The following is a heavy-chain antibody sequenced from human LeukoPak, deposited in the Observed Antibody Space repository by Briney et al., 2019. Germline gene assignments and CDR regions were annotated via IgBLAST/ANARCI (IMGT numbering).Heavy chain of an antibody. D-gene: IGHD3-10*01. Sequence: ASVKVSCKASGYTFTSYYIHWVRQAPGQGLEWMGWISAYNGNTNYAQKLQGRVTMTTDTSTSTAYMELGSLRSDDTAVYYCARGRDYYGSGSFVDVWGQGTTVTVSS. J-gene: IGHJ6*02. V-gene: IGHV1-18*04. CDR1: GYTFTSYY. CDR2: ISAYNGNT. CDR3: ARGRDYYGSGSFVDV.